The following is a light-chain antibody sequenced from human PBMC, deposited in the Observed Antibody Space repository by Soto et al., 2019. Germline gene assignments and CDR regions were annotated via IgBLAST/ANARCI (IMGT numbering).Light chain of an antibody. CDR3: QQYGSSPIT. V-gene: IGKV3-20*01. J-gene: IGKJ5*01. Sequence: IVLTQSPATLSLSPGKRATLSCRASQSINRDLAWYVQKPGQAPRLLIYGASSRATGIPDRFSGSGSGTDFTLTISRLEPEDFAVYYCQQYGSSPITFGQGTRLEIK. CDR2: GAS. CDR1: QSINRD.